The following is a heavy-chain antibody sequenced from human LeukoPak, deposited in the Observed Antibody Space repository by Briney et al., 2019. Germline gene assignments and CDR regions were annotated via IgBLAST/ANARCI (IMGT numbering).Heavy chain of an antibody. CDR3: AKDGRGTFDY. CDR1: GVTFSSYG. CDR2: ISYDGSNK. J-gene: IGHJ4*02. Sequence: GGSLRLSCAASGVTFSSYGMHWVGQAPGKGLDWVAVISYDGSNKYYADSVKGRFTISRDNSKNTLYLQMNSLRVEDTAVYYCAKDGRGTFDYWGQGTLVTVSA. V-gene: IGHV3-30*18. D-gene: IGHD1-1*01.